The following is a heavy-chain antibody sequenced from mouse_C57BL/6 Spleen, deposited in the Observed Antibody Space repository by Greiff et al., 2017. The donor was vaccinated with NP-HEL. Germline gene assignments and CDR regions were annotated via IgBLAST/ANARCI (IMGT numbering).Heavy chain of an antibody. D-gene: IGHD2-1*01. CDR2: INYDGSST. Sequence: EVQLVESEGGLVQPGSSMKLSCTASGFTFSDYYMAWVRQVPEKGLEWVANINYDGSSTYYLDSLKSRFIISRDNAKNILYLQMSSLKSEDTATYYCAREDGNSYAMDYWGQGTSVTVSS. V-gene: IGHV5-16*01. CDR3: AREDGNSYAMDY. J-gene: IGHJ4*01. CDR1: GFTFSDYY.